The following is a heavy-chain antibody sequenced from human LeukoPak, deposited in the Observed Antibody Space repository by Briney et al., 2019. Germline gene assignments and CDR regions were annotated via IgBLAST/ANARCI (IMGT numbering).Heavy chain of an antibody. CDR1: GFTFSSYS. Sequence: GGSLRLSCAASGFTFSSYSMNWVRQAPGKGLEWVSYISSSGSTIYYADSVKGRFTISRDNAKNSLYLQMNSLRAEDTAVYYCARESSYSSSWAYWGREPWSPSPQ. D-gene: IGHD6-13*01. J-gene: IGHJ4*02. V-gene: IGHV3-48*04. CDR3: ARESSYSSSWAY. CDR2: ISSSGSTI.